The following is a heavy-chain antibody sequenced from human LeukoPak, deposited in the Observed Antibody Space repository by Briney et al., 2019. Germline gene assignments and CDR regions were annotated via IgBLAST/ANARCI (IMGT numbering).Heavy chain of an antibody. Sequence: GGSLRLSCAASGFTISSYAMSWVRQAPGKGLEWVSAISGSGGSTYYADSVKGRFTISRDNSKNTLYLQMNSLRAEDTAVYYCAKSIVSRSGGFDYWGQGTLVTVSS. D-gene: IGHD2-15*01. CDR3: AKSIVSRSGGFDY. J-gene: IGHJ4*02. CDR1: GFTISSYA. V-gene: IGHV3-23*01. CDR2: ISGSGGST.